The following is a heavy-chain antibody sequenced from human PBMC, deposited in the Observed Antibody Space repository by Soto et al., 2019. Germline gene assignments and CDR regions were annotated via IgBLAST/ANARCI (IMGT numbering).Heavy chain of an antibody. CDR1: GFTFSNAW. D-gene: IGHD2-15*01. J-gene: IGHJ4*02. V-gene: IGHV3-15*07. CDR2: IKSKTDGGTT. Sequence: EVQLVESGGGLVKPGGSLRLSCAASGFTFSNAWLNWVRQAPGKGLEWVGRIKSKTDGGTTDYAAPVKGRFTIPRDDSKNTMYLQMNSLKTEDTDVYYCTTDKGYCSGGSCYNRGMVCEYWGQGTLVTVSS. CDR3: TTDKGYCSGGSCYNRGMVCEY.